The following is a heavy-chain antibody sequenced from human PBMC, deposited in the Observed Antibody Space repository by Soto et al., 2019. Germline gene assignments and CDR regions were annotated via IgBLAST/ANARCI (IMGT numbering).Heavy chain of an antibody. J-gene: IGHJ3*02. CDR2: ISAYNGNT. V-gene: IGHV1-18*01. CDR3: ARVGSGWYEDAFDI. CDR1: GYTFTSYG. D-gene: IGHD6-19*01. Sequence: VASVKVSCKASGYTFTSYGISWVRQAPGQGLEWMGWISAYNGNTNYAQKLQGRVTMTTDTSTSTAYMELRSLRSDDTAVYYCARVGSGWYEDAFDIWGQGTMVTVSS.